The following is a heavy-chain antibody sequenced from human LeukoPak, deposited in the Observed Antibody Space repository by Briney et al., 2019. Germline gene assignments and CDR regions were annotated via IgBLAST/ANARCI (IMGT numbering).Heavy chain of an antibody. J-gene: IGHJ5*01. D-gene: IGHD6-6*01. CDR1: GYSISNGYY. CDR2: MYHSGST. CDR3: ARLATPSTMAARGRSWFES. Sequence: SETLSLTCTVSGYSISNGYYWGWIRQPPGKGLEWIGSMYHSGSTSNNPSLKSRVTISVDTSKNKISLNLSSVTAADTAVYYCARLATPSTMAARGRSWFESWGQGTLVTVSS. V-gene: IGHV4-38-2*02.